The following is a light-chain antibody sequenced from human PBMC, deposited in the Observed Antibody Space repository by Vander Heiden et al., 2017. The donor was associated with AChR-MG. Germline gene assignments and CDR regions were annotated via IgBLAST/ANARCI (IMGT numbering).Light chain of an antibody. V-gene: IGLV1-44*01. CDR1: AANVGSDT. CDR2: SNN. J-gene: IGLJ2*01. CDR3: AAWDDSVTGPVV. Sequence: QSVLTRPPSASGTPRPPVSLSCSGSAANVGSDTVTCYQQLPGTAPKLLIYSNNQRPSEVPHRFSCSRSGTAASLAISGRQTEEEAVYYCAAWDDSVTGPVVFGGGTKLTVL.